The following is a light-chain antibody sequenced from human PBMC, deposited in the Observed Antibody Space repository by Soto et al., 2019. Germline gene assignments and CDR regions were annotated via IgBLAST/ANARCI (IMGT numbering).Light chain of an antibody. CDR1: SSDVGSYNL. CDR2: EVS. CDR3: CSYAGSSTFDVV. Sequence: QSALTQPASVSGSPGQSITISCTGTSSDVGSYNLVSWYQQHPGKAPKLMIYEVSKRPSGVSNRFSGSKSGNTASLTISGLQAEDEADYYCCSYAGSSTFDVVFGGGTKLTDL. V-gene: IGLV2-23*02. J-gene: IGLJ2*01.